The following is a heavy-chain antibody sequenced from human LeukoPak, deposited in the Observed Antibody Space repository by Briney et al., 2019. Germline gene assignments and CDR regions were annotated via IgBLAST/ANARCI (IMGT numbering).Heavy chain of an antibody. V-gene: IGHV1-24*01. CDR2: FDPEDGET. J-gene: IGHJ4*02. D-gene: IGHD1-1*01. CDR3: ATGQLGPLSFGHFDY. CDR1: GYTFTGYY. Sequence: GASVTVSCKASGYTFTGYYMHWVRQAPGKGLEWMGGFDPEDGETIYAQKFQGRVTMTEDTSTDTAYMELSSLRSEDTAVYYCATGQLGPLSFGHFDYWGQGTLVTVSS.